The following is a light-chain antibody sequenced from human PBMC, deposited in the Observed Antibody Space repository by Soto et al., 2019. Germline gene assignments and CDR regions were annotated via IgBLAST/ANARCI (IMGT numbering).Light chain of an antibody. CDR2: GAS. J-gene: IGKJ1*01. V-gene: IGKV3-15*01. CDR3: QQCDNWWT. CDR1: QSVGSN. Sequence: EKVMTQSPATLSVSPGERATLSCRASQSVGSNLAWYQKKPGQAPRLLIFGASTRATGIPARFSGSGSGTEFTLTISSLQSEDFAVYYCQQCDNWWTFGQGTKVDIK.